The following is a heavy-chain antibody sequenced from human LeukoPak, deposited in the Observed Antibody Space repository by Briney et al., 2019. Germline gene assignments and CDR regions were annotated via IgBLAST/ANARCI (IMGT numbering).Heavy chain of an antibody. J-gene: IGHJ4*02. CDR3: ARDRGGVVTAENFFDY. CDR1: GYTFTGYY. V-gene: IGHV1-2*06. D-gene: IGHD2-2*01. CDR2: INANSGGT. Sequence: ASVKVSCKASGYTFTGYYMRWVRQAPGRGLEWMGRINANSGGTNYAQKFQGRVTMTRDTSISTAYLELSRLRSDDTAVYYCARDRGGVVTAENFFDYWGQGTLVTVSS.